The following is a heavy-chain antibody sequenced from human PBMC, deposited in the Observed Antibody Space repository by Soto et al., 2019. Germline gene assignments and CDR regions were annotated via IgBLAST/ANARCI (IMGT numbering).Heavy chain of an antibody. CDR2: ISSSRNTI. D-gene: IGHD2-15*01. CDR3: ARCSGGTCHFHAFDV. J-gene: IGHJ3*01. CDR1: GFTLSAYS. V-gene: IGHV3-48*01. Sequence: GGSLRLSCAASGFTLSAYSMNWVRQAPGKGLEWISISSSRNTIYYADSVKGRFTISRDNAKNSVYLQMNGLRAEDTAVYYCARCSGGTCHFHAFDVWGQGTMVTVSS.